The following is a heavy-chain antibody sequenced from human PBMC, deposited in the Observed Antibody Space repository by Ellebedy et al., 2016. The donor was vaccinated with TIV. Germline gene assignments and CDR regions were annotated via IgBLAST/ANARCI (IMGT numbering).Heavy chain of an antibody. CDR2: ISYDGSEK. CDR1: GFTFDSYG. CDR3: ARVYLSYFFDY. Sequence: GESLKISCAASGFTFDSYGFHWVRQAPGKGLEWVAFISYDGSEKSHADSVKGRFTISRDRSKNAVHLQMNNLRAEDTAVYYCARVYLSYFFDYWGQGALVGVTS. D-gene: IGHD3-10*01. J-gene: IGHJ4*02. V-gene: IGHV3-33*05.